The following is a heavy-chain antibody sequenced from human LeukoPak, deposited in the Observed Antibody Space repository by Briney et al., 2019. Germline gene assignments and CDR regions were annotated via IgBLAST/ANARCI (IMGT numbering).Heavy chain of an antibody. J-gene: IGHJ4*02. V-gene: IGHV3-30-3*01. CDR3: AKVIPVRYSKGPFYFDY. CDR1: GFTFSGYA. D-gene: IGHD2-15*01. CDR2: ISYDGSNK. Sequence: GGSLRLSCAASGFTFSGYAMHWVRQAPGKGLEWVAIISYDGSNKYCANSVKGRFTISRDNSKNTLYLQMNSLRAEDTAVYYCAKVIPVRYSKGPFYFDYWGQGTLVTVSS.